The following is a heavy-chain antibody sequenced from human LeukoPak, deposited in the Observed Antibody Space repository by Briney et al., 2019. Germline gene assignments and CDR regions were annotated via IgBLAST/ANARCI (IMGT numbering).Heavy chain of an antibody. V-gene: IGHV3-74*01. D-gene: IGHD2-2*01. Sequence: GGSLRLSCAASGNYWMHWVRQAPGKGLVWVSHINSDGSSTSYADSVKGRFTISRDNAKNTLYLQMNSLRAEDTAAYYCARRVVVPAAPYYFDYWGQGTLVTVSS. J-gene: IGHJ4*02. CDR1: GNYW. CDR3: ARRVVVPAAPYYFDY. CDR2: INSDGSST.